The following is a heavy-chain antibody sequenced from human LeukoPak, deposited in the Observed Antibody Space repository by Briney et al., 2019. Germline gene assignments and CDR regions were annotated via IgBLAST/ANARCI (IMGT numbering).Heavy chain of an antibody. V-gene: IGHV3-23*01. J-gene: IGHJ4*02. Sequence: PGGSLRLSCAASGFTFSSYAMSWLRQAPAKGLEWVSAISGSGGSTYYADSVKGRFTISRDNSKNTLYLQMNSLRAEDTAVYYCAKGRVPAASPPPDDYWGQGTLVTVSS. D-gene: IGHD2-2*01. CDR2: ISGSGGST. CDR1: GFTFSSYA. CDR3: AKGRVPAASPPPDDY.